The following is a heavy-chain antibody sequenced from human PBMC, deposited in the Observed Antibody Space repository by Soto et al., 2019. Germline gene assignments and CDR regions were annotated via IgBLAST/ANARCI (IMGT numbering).Heavy chain of an antibody. Sequence: PGESLKISCKSSGYSFTDYWIGWVRQMPGKGLEWMGIIYPGDSDARYSPSFQGQVTISVDTSINTAFLRWNSLTASDTAMYDCARQADYNILTVYFYYFDYWGQGSLVTVSS. CDR2: IYPGDSDA. CDR3: ARQADYNILTVYFYYFDY. D-gene: IGHD3-9*01. CDR1: GYSFTDYW. J-gene: IGHJ4*02. V-gene: IGHV5-51*01.